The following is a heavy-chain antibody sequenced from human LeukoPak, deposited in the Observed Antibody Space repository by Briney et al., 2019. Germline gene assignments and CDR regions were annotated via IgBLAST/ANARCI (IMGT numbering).Heavy chain of an antibody. CDR2: ISAYNGNT. D-gene: IGHD2-2*01. Sequence: ASVKVSCKASGYTFTSYGISWVRQAPGQGLEWMGWISAYNGNTNYAQKLQGRVTMTRDTSISTAYMELSRLRSDDTAVYYCARDRGWCSSTSCYEDNFDYWGQGTLVTVSS. V-gene: IGHV1-18*01. CDR3: ARDRGWCSSTSCYEDNFDY. J-gene: IGHJ4*02. CDR1: GYTFTSYG.